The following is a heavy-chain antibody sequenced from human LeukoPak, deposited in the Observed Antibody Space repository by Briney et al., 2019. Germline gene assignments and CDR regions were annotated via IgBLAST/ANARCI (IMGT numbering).Heavy chain of an antibody. CDR2: ISYDGSNK. J-gene: IGHJ4*02. CDR1: GFTFDDYA. CDR3: ARVKGSSWPDS. Sequence: GGSLRLSCAASGFTFDDYAMHWVRQAPGKGLEWVAVISYDGSNKYYADSVKGRFTISRDNSKNTLYLQMNSLRAEDTAVYYCARVKGSSWPDSWGQGTLVTVSS. D-gene: IGHD6-13*01. V-gene: IGHV3-30-3*01.